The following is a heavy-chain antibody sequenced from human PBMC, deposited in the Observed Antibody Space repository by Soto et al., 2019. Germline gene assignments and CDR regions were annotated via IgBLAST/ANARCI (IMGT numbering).Heavy chain of an antibody. CDR3: ARDQYTSSLGAFDI. J-gene: IGHJ3*02. V-gene: IGHV1-8*01. CDR1: GYTFTSYD. Sequence: GGPVKVSCKASGYTFTSYDINWVRQATGQGLEWMGWMNPNSGNTGYAQKFQGRVTMTRNTSISTAYMELSSLRSDDTAVYYCARDQYTSSLGAFDIWAQGTMVTVSS. CDR2: MNPNSGNT. D-gene: IGHD6-13*01.